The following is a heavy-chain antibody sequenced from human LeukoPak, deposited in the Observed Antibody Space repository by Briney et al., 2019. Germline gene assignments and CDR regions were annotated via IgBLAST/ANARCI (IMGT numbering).Heavy chain of an antibody. D-gene: IGHD6-6*01. CDR2: IYHSGST. Sequence: SETLSLTCTVSGASITTYYWTWIRQPPGKGLEWIGYIYHSGSTNYNPSLKSRVTISLDTSRNQFSLRLSSVTAADTAIYFCAREYSTSSEGDYFDYWGQGSLVTVSS. J-gene: IGHJ4*02. CDR3: AREYSTSSEGDYFDY. CDR1: GASITTYY. V-gene: IGHV4-59*01.